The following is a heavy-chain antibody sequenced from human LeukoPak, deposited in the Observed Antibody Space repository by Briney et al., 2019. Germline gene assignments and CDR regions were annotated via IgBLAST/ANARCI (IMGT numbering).Heavy chain of an antibody. CDR3: AKDAEVGGYSGYNWFDP. D-gene: IGHD5-12*01. J-gene: IGHJ5*02. CDR1: GFTFSSYA. CDR2: ISGSGGST. Sequence: GGSLRLSCAASGFTFSSYAMSWVRQAPGKGLGWVSAISGSGGSTYYADSVKGRFTISRDNSKNTLYLQMNSLRAEDTAVYYCAKDAEVGGYSGYNWFDPWGQGTLVTVSS. V-gene: IGHV3-23*01.